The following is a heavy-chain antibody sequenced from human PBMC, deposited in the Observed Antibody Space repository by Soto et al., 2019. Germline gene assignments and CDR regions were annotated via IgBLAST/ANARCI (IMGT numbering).Heavy chain of an antibody. CDR3: AKHVVMYYFDY. D-gene: IGHD3-22*01. Sequence: GRSLRLSCAASGFTFSSYAMRWVRQAPGKGLEWVAVISYDGSNKYYADSVKGRFTISRDNSKNTLYLQMNSLRAEDTAVYYCAKHVVMYYFDYWGQGTLVTVSS. CDR1: GFTFSSYA. CDR2: ISYDGSNK. J-gene: IGHJ4*02. V-gene: IGHV3-30-3*02.